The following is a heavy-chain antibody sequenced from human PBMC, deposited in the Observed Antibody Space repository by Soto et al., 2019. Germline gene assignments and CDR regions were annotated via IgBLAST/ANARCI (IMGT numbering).Heavy chain of an antibody. Sequence: PGGSLRLSCAASGFSFSSYGMQWVRQAPVKGLEWVAVVSYDGSLKYYADSVKGRFTVSRDNSQNTVYLQMNSLRAEDTAVYYCAREGTYYDFWSGPGYYYYGMDVWGQGTTVTVSS. CDR3: AREGTYYDFWSGPGYYYYGMDV. CDR2: VSYDGSLK. D-gene: IGHD3-3*01. V-gene: IGHV3-30*03. J-gene: IGHJ6*02. CDR1: GFSFSSYG.